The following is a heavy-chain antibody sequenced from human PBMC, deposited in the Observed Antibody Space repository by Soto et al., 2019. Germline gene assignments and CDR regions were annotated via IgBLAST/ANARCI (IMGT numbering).Heavy chain of an antibody. CDR1: GVIFSTYA. J-gene: IGHJ4*02. CDR2: IIPLFGTP. CDR3: ARDGDDYGSGNYYNRIDF. V-gene: IGHV1-69*01. Sequence: QVQLVQSGAEVKKPGSSVTVSCKASGVIFSTYAISWLRQAPGQGLEWMGGIIPLFGTPNYAQRFQGRVTITADESTSTAYMELSRLRSEDTAVYYCARDGDDYGSGNYYNRIDFWGQGTLVTVSS. D-gene: IGHD3-10*01.